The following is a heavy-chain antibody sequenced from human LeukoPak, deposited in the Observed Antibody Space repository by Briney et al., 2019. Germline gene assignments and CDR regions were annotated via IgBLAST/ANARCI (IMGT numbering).Heavy chain of an antibody. CDR1: GFTFSSYA. CDR3: ARALLRGYSGYDSTPPPGY. CDR2: ISYDGSNK. Sequence: GRSLRLSCAASGFTFSSYAMHWVRQAPGKGLEWVAVISYDGSNKYYADSVKGRFTISRDNSKNKLYLQMNSLRAEDTAVYYCARALLRGYSGYDSTPPPGYWGQGTLVTVSS. V-gene: IGHV3-30*04. D-gene: IGHD5-12*01. J-gene: IGHJ4*02.